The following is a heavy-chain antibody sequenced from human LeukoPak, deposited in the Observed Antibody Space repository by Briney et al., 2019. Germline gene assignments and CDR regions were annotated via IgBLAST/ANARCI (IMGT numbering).Heavy chain of an antibody. V-gene: IGHV3-30*02. D-gene: IGHD3-10*01. CDR3: AKDQGVLWFGEYYYMDV. J-gene: IGHJ6*03. CDR2: IRYDGSNK. Sequence: GGSLRLSCAASGFTFSSYGMHWVRQAPGKGLEWVAFIRYDGSNKYYADSVKGRFTISRDNPKNTLYLQMNSLRAEDTAVYYCAKDQGVLWFGEYYYMDVWGKGTTVTISS. CDR1: GFTFSSYG.